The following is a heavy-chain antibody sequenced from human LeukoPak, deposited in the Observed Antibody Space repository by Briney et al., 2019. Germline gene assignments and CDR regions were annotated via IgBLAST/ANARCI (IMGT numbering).Heavy chain of an antibody. CDR3: AREDWYLDS. CDR2: LKSDGSNT. J-gene: IGHJ4*02. V-gene: IGHV3-74*01. Sequence: PGGSLRLSCAASGFTFSNYWMHWVRQAPGKGLVWVSRLKSDGSNTGYADSMKGRFTISRDNAKSTLYLQMNSLRAEDTAVYYCAREDWYLDSWGQGTLVTVSS. CDR1: GFTFSNYW. D-gene: IGHD3/OR15-3a*01.